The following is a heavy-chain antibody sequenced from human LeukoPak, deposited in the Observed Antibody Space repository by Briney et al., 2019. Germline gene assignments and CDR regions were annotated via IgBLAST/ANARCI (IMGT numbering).Heavy chain of an antibody. CDR2: INWNGGST. V-gene: IGHV3-20*04. J-gene: IGHJ6*03. CDR1: GFTFDDYG. CDR3: ARHFQWLASFYYYYMDV. D-gene: IGHD6-19*01. Sequence: GGSLRLSCAASGFTFDDYGMSWVRQAPGKGLEWVSGINWNGGSTGYADSVKGRFTISRDNAKNYLYLQMNSLRAEDTALYYCARHFQWLASFYYYYMDVWGKGTTVTVSS.